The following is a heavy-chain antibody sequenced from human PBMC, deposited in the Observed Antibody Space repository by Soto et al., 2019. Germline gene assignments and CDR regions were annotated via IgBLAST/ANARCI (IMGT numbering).Heavy chain of an antibody. V-gene: IGHV1-18*01. J-gene: IGHJ4*02. CDR2: IRAYNGDT. D-gene: IGHD3-10*01. CDR1: GYTFTAYD. CDR3: ARAGAAPYYYYGLDV. Sequence: VSVKGSCKTSGYTFTAYDIYWVRQAPGQGLEWMGWIRAYNGDTNYAQKFQTRVTMTTDKSTDTAYMDLRSLTSDDTAIYYCARAGAAPYYYYGLDVWGQGTLVTVSS.